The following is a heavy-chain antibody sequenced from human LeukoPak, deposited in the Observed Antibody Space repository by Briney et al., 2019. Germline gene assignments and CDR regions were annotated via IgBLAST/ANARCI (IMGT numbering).Heavy chain of an antibody. V-gene: IGHV3-23*01. Sequence: GGSLRLSCAASGFTVSSNYMSWVRQAPGKGLEWVSGISPSGGITYYTDSVKGRFTISRDNSKNTLYLQMNRLRAEDTAVYYCAKESTVTPGNVNRFDTWGQGTLVTVSS. CDR3: AKESTVTPGNVNRFDT. CDR1: GFTVSSNY. D-gene: IGHD4-17*01. J-gene: IGHJ5*02. CDR2: ISPSGGIT.